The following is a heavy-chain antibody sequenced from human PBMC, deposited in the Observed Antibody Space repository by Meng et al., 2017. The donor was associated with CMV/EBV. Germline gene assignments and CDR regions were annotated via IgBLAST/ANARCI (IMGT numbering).Heavy chain of an antibody. D-gene: IGHD5-18*01. CDR1: GGSISSYY. CDR3: ARHGDTAMVVGIDY. J-gene: IGHJ4*02. CDR2: IYTSGST. Sequence: QVQRQESGRGLVKPSATLSLTCTVSGGSISSYYWSWIRQPAGKGLEWIGRIYTSGSTNYNPSLKSRVTMSVDTSKNQFSLKLSSVTAADTAVYYCARHGDTAMVVGIDYWGQGTLVTVSS. V-gene: IGHV4-4*07.